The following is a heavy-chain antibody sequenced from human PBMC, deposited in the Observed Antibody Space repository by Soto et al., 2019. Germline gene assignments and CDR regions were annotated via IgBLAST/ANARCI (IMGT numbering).Heavy chain of an antibody. D-gene: IGHD2-21*01. V-gene: IGHV3-23*01. CDR3: AKHYCGSGTTCFDAFDF. CDR1: GFTLNIYA. Sequence: EVQLLESGGGLVQPGGSLRLSCAASGFTLNIYAMSWVRQVPGKGLQWVSAISGSGGSTYYPASVQGRFSISRDNSNNTLFLQMSGLRADDTAVYYCAKHYCGSGTTCFDAFDFWGQGTMVTVSS. CDR2: ISGSGGST. J-gene: IGHJ3*01.